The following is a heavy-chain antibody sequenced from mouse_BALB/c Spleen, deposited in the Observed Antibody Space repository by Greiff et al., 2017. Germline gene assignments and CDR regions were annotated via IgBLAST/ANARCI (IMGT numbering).Heavy chain of an antibody. D-gene: IGHD2-4*01. J-gene: IGHJ2*01. Sequence: EVQLVESGGGLVKPGGSLKLSCAASGFTFSDYYMYWVRQTPEKRLEWVATISDGGSYTYYPDSVKGRFTISRDNAKNNLYLQMSSLKSEDTAMYYCAREDNDYDADYWGQGTTLTVSS. CDR1: GFTFSDYY. CDR2: ISDGGSYT. CDR3: AREDNDYDADY. V-gene: IGHV5-4*02.